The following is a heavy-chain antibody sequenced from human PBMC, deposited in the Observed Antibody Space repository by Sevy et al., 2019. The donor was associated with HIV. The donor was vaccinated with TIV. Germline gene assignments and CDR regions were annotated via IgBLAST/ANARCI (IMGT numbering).Heavy chain of an antibody. Sequence: SGPTLVNPTQTLTLTCTFSGFSLSATGVGVGWIRQPPGKALEWLAVIYWDDDERQSPSLRNRVTITKDTSKNQVVLTLTNMDPVDTGTYYCAHTAAARPNWFDPWGQGTLVTVSS. CDR1: GFSLSATGVG. CDR2: IYWDDDE. J-gene: IGHJ5*02. CDR3: AHTAAARPNWFDP. D-gene: IGHD6-6*01. V-gene: IGHV2-5*02.